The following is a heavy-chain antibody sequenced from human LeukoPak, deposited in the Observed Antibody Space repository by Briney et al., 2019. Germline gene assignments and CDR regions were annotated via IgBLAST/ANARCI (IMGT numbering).Heavy chain of an antibody. CDR3: ASSVAAGLYYFDY. CDR1: GGTFSSYA. D-gene: IGHD2-15*01. J-gene: IGHJ4*02. V-gene: IGHV1-69*05. CDR2: IIPIFGTA. Sequence: GSAVTVSFKASGGTFSSYAISWVRQAPGQGLEWMGGIIPIFGTANYAQKFQGRVTITTNESTSTAYMELSSLRSEDTAVYYCASSVAAGLYYFDYWGQGTLVTVSS.